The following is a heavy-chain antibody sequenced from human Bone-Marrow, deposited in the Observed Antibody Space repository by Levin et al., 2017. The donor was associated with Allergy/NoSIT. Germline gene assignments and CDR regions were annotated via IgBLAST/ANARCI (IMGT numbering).Heavy chain of an antibody. J-gene: IGHJ4*02. CDR2: ISSSGGNR. Sequence: GGSLRLSCAASGFTFSRSAMSWLRQVPGKGLEWVSSISSSGGNRNYADSVKGRFTVSRDNSNNTFYLQMNSLRDDDTAVYFCAKKMGYTRGWPEFWGQGVRVTISS. D-gene: IGHD6-19*01. CDR1: GFTFSRSA. V-gene: IGHV3-23*01. CDR3: AKKMGYTRGWPEF.